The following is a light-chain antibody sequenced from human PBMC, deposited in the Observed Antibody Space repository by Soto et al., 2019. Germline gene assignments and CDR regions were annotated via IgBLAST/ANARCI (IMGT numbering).Light chain of an antibody. J-gene: IGLJ1*01. CDR3: ISYTSDDVRYV. V-gene: IGLV2-14*03. CDR2: DVS. Sequence: QSVLTQPASVSGTPGQSITISCTGSNSDVGIYDFVSWYQHHPGRAPKLFVSDVSHRPSGVSNRFSGSKSGNTASLTISGLQSEDEADYYCISYTSDDVRYVFGTGTKLTVL. CDR1: NSDVGIYDF.